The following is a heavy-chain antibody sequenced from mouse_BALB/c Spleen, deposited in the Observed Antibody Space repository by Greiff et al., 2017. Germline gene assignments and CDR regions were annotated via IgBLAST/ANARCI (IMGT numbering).Heavy chain of an antibody. CDR2: INPSTGYT. CDR3: ARYSSGAY. J-gene: IGHJ3*01. D-gene: IGHD3-1*01. V-gene: IGHV1-7*01. Sequence: QVQLKESGAELAKPGASVKMSCKASGYTFTSYWMHWVKQRPGQGLEWIGYINPSTGYTEYNQKFKDKATLTADKSSSTAYMQLSSLTSEDSAVYYCARYSSGAYWGQGTLVTVSA. CDR1: GYTFTSYW.